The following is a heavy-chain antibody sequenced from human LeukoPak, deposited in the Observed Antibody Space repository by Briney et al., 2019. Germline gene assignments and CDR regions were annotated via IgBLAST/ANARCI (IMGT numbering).Heavy chain of an antibody. V-gene: IGHV3-64D*06. CDR1: GSTFSSYA. CDR3: VKDGLRYFDWLSNWFDP. Sequence: GGSLRLSCSASGSTFSSYAMHWVRQAPGKGLEYVSAISSNGGSTYYADSVKGRFTISRDNSKNTLYLQMSSLRAEDTAVYYCVKDGLRYFDWLSNWFDPWGQGTLVTVSS. D-gene: IGHD3-9*01. J-gene: IGHJ5*02. CDR2: ISSNGGST.